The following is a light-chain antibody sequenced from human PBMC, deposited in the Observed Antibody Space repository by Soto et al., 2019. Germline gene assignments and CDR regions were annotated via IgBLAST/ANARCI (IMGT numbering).Light chain of an antibody. CDR2: GAS. Sequence: EVVLTQSPDTLSLSPDERATLSCRASQSVSSDYLVWYQQKPGQAPRLLLYGASRRATGIPDRFSGSGSGTDFILTISRLEPEDFAVYYCQHYDNSPPSVTFGPGTKVDIK. V-gene: IGKV3-20*01. CDR3: QHYDNSPPSVT. CDR1: QSVSSDY. J-gene: IGKJ3*01.